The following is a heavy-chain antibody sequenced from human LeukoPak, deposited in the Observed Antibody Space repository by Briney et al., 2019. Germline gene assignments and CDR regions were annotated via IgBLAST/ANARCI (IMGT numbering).Heavy chain of an antibody. V-gene: IGHV3-23*01. Sequence: GGSLRLSCAASGFTFSSYAMSWVRQAPGKGLEWVSAISGSGGSTYYADSVKGRFTIPRDNSKNTLYLQMNSLRAEDTAVYYCAKPIYGDYGEDYWGQGTLVTVSS. CDR1: GFTFSSYA. CDR2: ISGSGGST. CDR3: AKPIYGDYGEDY. D-gene: IGHD4-17*01. J-gene: IGHJ4*02.